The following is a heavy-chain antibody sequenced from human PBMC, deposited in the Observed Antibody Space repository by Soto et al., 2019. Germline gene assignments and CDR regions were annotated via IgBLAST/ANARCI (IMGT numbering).Heavy chain of an antibody. CDR3: AKLLSVVVVAAREHDAFDI. Sequence: GGSLRLSCAASGFTFSSYAMSWVRQAPGKGLEWVSAISGSGGSTYYADSVKGRFTISRDNSKNTLYLQMNSLRAEDTAVYYCAKLLSVVVVAAREHDAFDIWGQGTMVTVSS. J-gene: IGHJ3*02. CDR2: ISGSGGST. V-gene: IGHV3-23*01. D-gene: IGHD2-15*01. CDR1: GFTFSSYA.